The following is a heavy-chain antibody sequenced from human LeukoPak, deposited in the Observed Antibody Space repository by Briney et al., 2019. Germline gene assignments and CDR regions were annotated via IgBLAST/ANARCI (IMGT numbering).Heavy chain of an antibody. V-gene: IGHV3-23*01. CDR2: ISGSGDNT. J-gene: IGHJ4*02. D-gene: IGHD2-8*02. CDR1: GFSFSSYA. CDR3: AKRSGYSTGWFFDF. Sequence: GGSLRLSCADSGFSFSSYAMSWVRQAPGKGLEWGSPISGSGDNTYYAESVKGRFTISRDNSKNTLFLQMNSLRAEDTAVFYCAKRSGYSTGWFFDFWGQGTLVTVSS.